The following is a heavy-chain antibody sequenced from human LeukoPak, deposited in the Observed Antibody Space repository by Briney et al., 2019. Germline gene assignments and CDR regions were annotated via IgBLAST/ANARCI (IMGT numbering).Heavy chain of an antibody. D-gene: IGHD5-18*01. CDR2: TYYRSKWYY. Sequence: PSQTLSLTCDISRDSVSSKSVAWNWIRQSPSRGLEWLGRTYYRSKWYYDYAVSVKSRLTISPDTSRNQFSLQLNVVIPEDTAVYYCARERGGNNYGYAFDRWGQGTLVTVSS. CDR1: RDSVSSKSVA. V-gene: IGHV6-1*01. J-gene: IGHJ4*02. CDR3: ARERGGNNYGYAFDR.